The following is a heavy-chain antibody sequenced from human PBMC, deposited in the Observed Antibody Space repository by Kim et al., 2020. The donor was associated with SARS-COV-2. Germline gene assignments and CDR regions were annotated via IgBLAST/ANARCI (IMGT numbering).Heavy chain of an antibody. Sequence: GGSLRLSCAASGFTFSSYAMHWVRQAPGKGLEWVAVISYDGSNKYYADSVKGRFTISRDNSKNTLYLQMNSLRAEDTAVYYCAREVDRYYYGSGSPPFDPWGQGTLVTVSS. CDR1: GFTFSSYA. D-gene: IGHD3-10*01. V-gene: IGHV3-30-3*01. CDR3: AREVDRYYYGSGSPPFDP. CDR2: ISYDGSNK. J-gene: IGHJ5*02.